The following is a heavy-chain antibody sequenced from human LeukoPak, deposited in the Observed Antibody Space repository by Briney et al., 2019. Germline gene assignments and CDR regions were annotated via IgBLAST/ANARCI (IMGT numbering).Heavy chain of an antibody. CDR1: GGSISSYY. D-gene: IGHD4-23*01. J-gene: IGHJ3*02. CDR2: IYYSGST. Sequence: SETLSLTCTVSGGSISSYYWSWIRQPPGKGLEWIGYIYYSGSTNYNPSLKSRVTISVDTSKNQFSLKLSSVTAADTAVYYCASQRQNYGGNSDAFDIWGQGTMVTVSS. V-gene: IGHV4-59*01. CDR3: ASQRQNYGGNSDAFDI.